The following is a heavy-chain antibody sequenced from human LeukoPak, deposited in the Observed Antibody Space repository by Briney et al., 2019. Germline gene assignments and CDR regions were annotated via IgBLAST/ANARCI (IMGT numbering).Heavy chain of an antibody. CDR1: GGSFSGYY. D-gene: IGHD6-6*01. CDR2: INHSGST. J-gene: IGHJ6*03. Sequence: PSETLSLTCAVYGGSFSGYYWRWIRQPPGKGLEWIGEINHSGSTNYNPSLKSRVTISVDTSKNQFSLKLSSVTAADTAVYYCATGRGQLGLNRARGYYYYHMDVWGKGTTVTVSS. CDR3: ATGRGQLGLNRARGYYYYHMDV. V-gene: IGHV4-34*01.